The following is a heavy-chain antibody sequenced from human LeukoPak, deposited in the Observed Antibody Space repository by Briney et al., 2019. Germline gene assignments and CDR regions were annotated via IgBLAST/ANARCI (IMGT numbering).Heavy chain of an antibody. CDR2: INPNSGGT. V-gene: IGHV1-2*02. CDR3: ARGRFLTPVVVPAAIREKFDY. D-gene: IGHD2-2*01. Sequence: ASVKVSCKAPEYSFTNYYMHWVRQAPGQGLEWMGWINPNSGGTNYAQKFQGRVTMTRDTSISTAYMELSRLRSDDTAVYYCARGRFLTPVVVPAAIREKFDYWGQGTLVTVSS. CDR1: EYSFTNYY. J-gene: IGHJ4*02.